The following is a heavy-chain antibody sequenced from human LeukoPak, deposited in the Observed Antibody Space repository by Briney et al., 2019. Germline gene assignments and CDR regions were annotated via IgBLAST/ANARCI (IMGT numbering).Heavy chain of an antibody. CDR2: INPNSGGT. Sequence: ASVKVSCKASGYTFTGYYMHWVRQAPGQGLEWMGRINPNSGGTNYAQKFQGRVTMTRDTSISTAYMELSRLRSDDTALYYCTRHNYQFDFNSWGQGTPVTVSS. J-gene: IGHJ4*02. CDR3: TRHNYQFDFNS. CDR1: GYTFTGYY. V-gene: IGHV1-2*06. D-gene: IGHD5-24*01.